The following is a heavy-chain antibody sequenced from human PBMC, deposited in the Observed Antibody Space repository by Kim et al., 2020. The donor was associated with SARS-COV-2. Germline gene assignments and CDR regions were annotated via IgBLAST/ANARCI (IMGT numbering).Heavy chain of an antibody. CDR3: ARRDGDFDWYFDY. D-gene: IGHD3-9*01. Sequence: SETLSLTCTVSGGSISSSSYYWGWIRQPPGKGLEWIGSIYYSGSTYYNPSLKSRVTISVDTSKNQFSLKLSSVTAADTAVYYCARRDGDFDWYFDYWGQGTLVTVSS. CDR1: GGSISSSSYY. J-gene: IGHJ4*02. CDR2: IYYSGST. V-gene: IGHV4-39*07.